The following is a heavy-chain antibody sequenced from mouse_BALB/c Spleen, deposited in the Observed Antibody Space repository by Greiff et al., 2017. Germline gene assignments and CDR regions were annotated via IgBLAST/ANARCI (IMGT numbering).Heavy chain of an antibody. D-gene: IGHD1-2*01. J-gene: IGHJ4*01. CDR1: GYSFTSYW. V-gene: IGHV1-5*01. CDR3: TRGTTATTHSYAMDY. CDR2: IYPGNSDT. Sequence: VQLKESGTVLARPGASVKMSCTASGYSFTSYWMYWVNQRPGQGLEWIGAIYPGNSDTSYNQKFKGKAKLTAVTSASTAYMELSSLTNEDSAVYYCTRGTTATTHSYAMDYWGQGTSVTGSS.